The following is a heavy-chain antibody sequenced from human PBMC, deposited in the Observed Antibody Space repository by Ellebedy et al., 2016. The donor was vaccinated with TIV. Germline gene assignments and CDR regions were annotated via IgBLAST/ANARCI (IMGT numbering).Heavy chain of an antibody. J-gene: IGHJ4*02. D-gene: IGHD1-26*01. V-gene: IGHV4-39*07. CDR1: GGSISSSSYY. CDR3: ARLGGIDSPGAAGV. CDR2: IYYSGST. Sequence: MPSETLSLTCTVSGGSISSSSYYWGWIRQPPGKGLEWIGSIYYSGSTNHISSLTSRVTISADTSKNQFSLKLSSATAAETSVYYSARLGGIDSPGAAGVWGQGTLVTVSS.